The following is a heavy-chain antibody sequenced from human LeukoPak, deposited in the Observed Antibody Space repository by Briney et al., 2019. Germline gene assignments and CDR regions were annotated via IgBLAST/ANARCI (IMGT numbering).Heavy chain of an antibody. D-gene: IGHD2-2*01. CDR1: GGSISSYY. V-gene: IGHV4-59*01. J-gene: IGHJ5*02. CDR2: IYYSGST. CDR3: ARGYYCSSTSCSIPYNWFDP. Sequence: PSETLSLTCTVSGGSISSYYWSWIRQPPGKGLEWIGYIYYSGSTNYNPSLKSRVTISVDTSKNQFSLKLSSVTAADTAVYYCARGYYCSSTSCSIPYNWFDPWGQGTLVTVSS.